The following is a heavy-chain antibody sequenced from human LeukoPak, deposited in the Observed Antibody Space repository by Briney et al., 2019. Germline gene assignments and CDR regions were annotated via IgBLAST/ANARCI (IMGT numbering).Heavy chain of an antibody. Sequence: GRSLRLSCAASGFTFSSYGMHWVRQAPGKGLEWVAVIWYDGSNKYYADSVKGRFTISRDNSKNTLYLQMNSLRAEDTAVYYCARVRAVAGRQENFDYWGQGTLVTVSS. J-gene: IGHJ4*02. CDR2: IWYDGSNK. D-gene: IGHD6-19*01. CDR1: GFTFSSYG. V-gene: IGHV3-33*01. CDR3: ARVRAVAGRQENFDY.